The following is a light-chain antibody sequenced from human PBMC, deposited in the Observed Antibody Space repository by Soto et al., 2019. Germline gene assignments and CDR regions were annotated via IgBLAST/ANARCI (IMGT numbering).Light chain of an antibody. J-gene: IGKJ2*01. CDR2: KAS. V-gene: IGKV1-5*03. Sequence: DIQMTQSPSTLSASVGDRVTITCRTSQTINSWLAWYQQKPGKAPRLLIYKASSLESGVPSRFSGSGSGTEFPLTISSLQPDDFATYYCKQYNSVPYTFGQGTK. CDR1: QTINSW. CDR3: KQYNSVPYT.